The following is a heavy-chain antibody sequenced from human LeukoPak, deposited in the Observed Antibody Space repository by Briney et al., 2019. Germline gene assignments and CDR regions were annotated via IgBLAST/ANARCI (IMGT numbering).Heavy chain of an antibody. D-gene: IGHD2-15*01. Sequence: ASVKVSCKASGYTFTSYGISWVRQAPGQGLEWMGWISAYNGNTNYAQKPQGRVTMTTDTSTSTAYMELRSLRPDDTAGDYCAKILDPVGYYYYYYMDVWGKGTMVTVSS. CDR2: ISAYNGNT. CDR1: GYTFTSYG. J-gene: IGHJ6*03. V-gene: IGHV1-18*01. CDR3: AKILDPVGYYYYYYMDV.